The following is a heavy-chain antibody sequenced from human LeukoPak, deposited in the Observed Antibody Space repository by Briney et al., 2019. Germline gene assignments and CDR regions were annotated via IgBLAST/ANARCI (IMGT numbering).Heavy chain of an antibody. CDR2: IYPGDSDT. Sequence: GESLKISCKGSGYSFTSYWIGWVRQMPGKGLERMGIIYPGDSDTTYSPSFQGQVTISADKSISTAYLQWSSLKASDTAMYYCARPRGRLVGATRFDYWAQGTLVTVSS. J-gene: IGHJ4*02. CDR3: ARPRGRLVGATRFDY. CDR1: GYSFTSYW. V-gene: IGHV5-51*01. D-gene: IGHD1-26*01.